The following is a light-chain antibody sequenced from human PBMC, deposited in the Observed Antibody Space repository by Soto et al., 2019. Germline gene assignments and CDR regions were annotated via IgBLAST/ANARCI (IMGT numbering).Light chain of an antibody. CDR1: QSVTNK. J-gene: IGKJ5*01. V-gene: IGKV3-15*01. Sequence: EIVMTQSPATLSVSPGERATLSCRASQSVTNKLAWYQQKPGQAPRLVIYDTYTRATGVPGRFSGSGSGTEFTLTISNLQSEDFAVYFCQQYHNWPPITFGQGTRLEI. CDR3: QQYHNWPPIT. CDR2: DTY.